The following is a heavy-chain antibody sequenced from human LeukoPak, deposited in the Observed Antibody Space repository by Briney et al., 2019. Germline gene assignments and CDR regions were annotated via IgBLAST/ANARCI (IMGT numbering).Heavy chain of an antibody. Sequence: ASVTVSCKASGYTFTSYGISWVRQAPGQGLEWMGWISAYNGNTNYAQKLQGRVTMTGDTSTDTAYMELSSLRSEDTAVYYCATAGYYYGSGSQNWFDPWGQGTLVTVSS. D-gene: IGHD3-10*01. CDR3: ATAGYYYGSGSQNWFDP. CDR1: GYTFTSYG. CDR2: ISAYNGNT. J-gene: IGHJ5*02. V-gene: IGHV1-18*01.